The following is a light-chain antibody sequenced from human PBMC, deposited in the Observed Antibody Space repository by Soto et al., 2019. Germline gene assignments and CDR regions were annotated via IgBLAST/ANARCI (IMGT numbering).Light chain of an antibody. CDR3: QQYNKWPLT. V-gene: IGKV3-15*01. CDR1: QSLNGN. J-gene: IGKJ4*01. Sequence: EIVMTQSPATLSVSPGERATLSCRASQSLNGNLAWYQQKPGQGPRLLIYGASTRATGIPAGFSGSGSGTEFTLAISSLQSEDFAVYHCQQYNKWPLTCGGGTKVEIK. CDR2: GAS.